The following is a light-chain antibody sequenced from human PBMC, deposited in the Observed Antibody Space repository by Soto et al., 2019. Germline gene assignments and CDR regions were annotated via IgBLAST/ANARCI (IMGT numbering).Light chain of an antibody. V-gene: IGKV2-28*01. CDR2: FGS. CDR3: MQSQQSRWT. CDR1: ESLLDTTGYIC. J-gene: IGKJ1*01. Sequence: DVVMTQSPPSVSVTPGEPASISCRSSESLLDTTGYICLDWYVQKPGQSPQLLIYFGSTRASGVPDRFSGSGSGTAFTLNISRVEAEDVGIYYCMQSQQSRWTFGQGTKVEIK.